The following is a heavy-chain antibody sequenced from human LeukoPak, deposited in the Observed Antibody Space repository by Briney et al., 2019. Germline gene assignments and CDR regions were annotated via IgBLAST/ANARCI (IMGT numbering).Heavy chain of an antibody. CDR1: GFTFSDYA. CDR3: ASIGIRTPDYDY. J-gene: IGHJ4*01. D-gene: IGHD1-14*01. Sequence: GGSLRLSCAASGFTFSDYAMSWVRQAPGKGLEWVSVISASGGSTYYADSVKGRFTISRDNSKNTLYVQINSLRAEDTAVYFCASIGIRTPDYDYWGHGTLVTVSS. CDR2: ISASGGST. V-gene: IGHV3-23*01.